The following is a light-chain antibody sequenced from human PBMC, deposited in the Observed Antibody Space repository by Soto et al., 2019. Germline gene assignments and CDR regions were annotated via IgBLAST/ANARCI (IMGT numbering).Light chain of an antibody. V-gene: IGKV1-5*03. Sequence: DIQMTQSPSTLSASVRVSVTITCRASQSISTRLAWYPQKPWKAPKLLIYKAFILESGDTSRLSGSGSGTEFTLTISSVQPDDFATYHCQQHDSYPWTFGQGNKVEIK. J-gene: IGKJ1*01. CDR1: QSISTR. CDR3: QQHDSYPWT. CDR2: KAF.